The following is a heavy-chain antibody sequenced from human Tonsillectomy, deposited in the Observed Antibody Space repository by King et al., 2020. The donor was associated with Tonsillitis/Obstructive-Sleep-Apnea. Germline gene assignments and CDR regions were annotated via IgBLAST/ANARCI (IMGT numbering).Heavy chain of an antibody. CDR3: ARGQIVVVPAAREYYYYYYMDV. J-gene: IGHJ6*03. V-gene: IGHV1-69*01. Sequence: VQLVQSGAEVKKPGSSVKVSCKASGGTFSSYAISWVRQAPGQGLEWMGGIIPIFGTANHAQKVQGRVTITADESTSTAYMELSSLRSEDTAVYYCARGQIVVVPAAREYYYYYYMDVWGKGTTVTVSS. CDR1: GGTFSSYA. D-gene: IGHD2-2*01. CDR2: IIPIFGTA.